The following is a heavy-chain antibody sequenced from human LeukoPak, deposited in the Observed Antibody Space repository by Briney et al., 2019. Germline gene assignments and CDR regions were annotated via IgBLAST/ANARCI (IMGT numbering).Heavy chain of an antibody. CDR2: ISSSSSYI. CDR3: ASLRYSGSRGGY. V-gene: IGHV3-21*01. D-gene: IGHD1-26*01. J-gene: IGHJ4*02. CDR1: GFTFSSYS. Sequence: GGSLRLSCAASGFTFSSYSMNWVRQAPGKGLEWVSSISSSSSYIYYADSVKGRFTISRDNAKNSLYLQMNSLRAEDTAVYYCASLRYSGSRGGYWGQGTLVTVSS.